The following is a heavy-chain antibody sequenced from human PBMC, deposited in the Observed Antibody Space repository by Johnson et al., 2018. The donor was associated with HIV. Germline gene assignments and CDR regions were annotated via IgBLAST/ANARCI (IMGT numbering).Heavy chain of an antibody. CDR3: ARAFGSAFDI. Sequence: QVQLVESGGGVVQPGRSLRLSCAASGFTFSSYAMHWVRQAPGKGLEWVAVISYDGSNKYYADSVKGRFTISRDNSKNTLYVQMSSLRAEDTAVYYCARAFGSAFDIWGQGTMVTVSS. V-gene: IGHV3-30-3*01. D-gene: IGHD1-14*01. J-gene: IGHJ3*02. CDR1: GFTFSSYA. CDR2: ISYDGSNK.